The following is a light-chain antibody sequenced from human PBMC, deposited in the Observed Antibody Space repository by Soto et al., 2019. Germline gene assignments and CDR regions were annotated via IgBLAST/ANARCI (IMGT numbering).Light chain of an antibody. V-gene: IGLV1-47*01. CDR2: RNN. Sequence: QAVVTQPPSASGTPGQRVTIPCSGSSSNIGSNYVYWYQQLPGTAPKLLIYRNNQRPSGVPDRFSGSKSGTSASLAISGLRSEDEADYYCAAWDDSLSALYVFGTGTKLTVL. CDR3: AAWDDSLSALYV. CDR1: SSNIGSNY. J-gene: IGLJ1*01.